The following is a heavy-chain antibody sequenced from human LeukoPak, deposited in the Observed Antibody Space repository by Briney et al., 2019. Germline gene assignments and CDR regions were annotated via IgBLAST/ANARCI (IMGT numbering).Heavy chain of an antibody. J-gene: IGHJ3*02. CDR1: GGSISSYY. Sequence: KPSETLSLTCTVSGGSISSYYWSWIRQPPGKGLEWIGYIYYSGSTNYNPSLKSRVTISVDTSKNQFSLKLSSVTAADTAVYYCAREVISRSSSGWHRVSDAFDIWGQGTMVTVSS. D-gene: IGHD6-19*01. CDR2: IYYSGST. CDR3: AREVISRSSSGWHRVSDAFDI. V-gene: IGHV4-59*12.